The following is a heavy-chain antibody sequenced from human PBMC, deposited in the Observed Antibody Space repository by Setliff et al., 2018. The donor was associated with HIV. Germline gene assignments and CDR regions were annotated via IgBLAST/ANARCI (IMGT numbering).Heavy chain of an antibody. CDR3: ARDGEYHQLFDC. J-gene: IGHJ4*02. Sequence: PGGSLRLSCAASGFAFSSYSSNWVRQAPGKGLEWVSSISPDSTYIYYADSVKGRFTISRDNAKNSVYLQMNSLRVDDTAVYYCARDGEYHQLFDCWGQGTLVTVSS. CDR2: ISPDSTYI. CDR1: GFAFSSYS. V-gene: IGHV3-21*04. D-gene: IGHD2-2*01.